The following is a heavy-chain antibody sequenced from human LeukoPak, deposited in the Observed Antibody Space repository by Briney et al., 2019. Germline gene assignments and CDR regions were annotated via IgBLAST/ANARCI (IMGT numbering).Heavy chain of an antibody. D-gene: IGHD6-19*01. J-gene: IGHJ4*02. Sequence: PSETLSLTCAVSSYSISSGYYWGWIRQPPGKGLEWIGSIYHSGSTYYNPSLKSRVTISVGTSKNQFSLKLSSVTAADTAVYYCASLPSSGWYFPTKFDYWGQGTLVTVSS. CDR1: SYSISSGYY. CDR2: IYHSGST. CDR3: ASLPSSGWYFPTKFDY. V-gene: IGHV4-38-2*01.